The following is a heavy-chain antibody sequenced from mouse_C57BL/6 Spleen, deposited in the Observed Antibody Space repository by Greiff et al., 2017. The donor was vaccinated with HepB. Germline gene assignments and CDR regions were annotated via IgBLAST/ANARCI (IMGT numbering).Heavy chain of an antibody. J-gene: IGHJ3*01. CDR1: GYTFTSYW. V-gene: IGHV1-64*01. Sequence: QVQLQQPGAELVKPGASVKLSCKASGYTFTSYWMHWVKQRPGQGLEWIGMIHPNSGSTNYNEKFKSKATLTVDKSSSTAYMQRSSLTSEDSAVYYCARYPPYDGYSFAYWGQGTLVTVSA. CDR3: ARYPPYDGYSFAY. D-gene: IGHD2-3*01. CDR2: IHPNSGST.